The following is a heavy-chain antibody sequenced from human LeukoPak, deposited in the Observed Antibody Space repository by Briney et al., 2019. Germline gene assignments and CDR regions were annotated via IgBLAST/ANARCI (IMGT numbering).Heavy chain of an antibody. Sequence: SETLSLTCTVSGDSISSSSYYWGWIRQPPGKRLEWIGSIYYSGSTYYNPSLKSRVTISVDTSKNQFSLKLSSVTAADTAVYYCARAYYYDSSGYFLGWFDPWGQGTLVTVSS. CDR3: ARAYYYDSSGYFLGWFDP. V-gene: IGHV4-39*07. CDR1: GDSISSSSYY. D-gene: IGHD3-22*01. CDR2: IYYSGST. J-gene: IGHJ5*02.